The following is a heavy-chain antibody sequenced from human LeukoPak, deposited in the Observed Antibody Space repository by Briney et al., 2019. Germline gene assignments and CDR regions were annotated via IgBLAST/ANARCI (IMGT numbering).Heavy chain of an antibody. V-gene: IGHV3-23*01. Sequence: HPGGSLRLSCAASGFTFSSYAMSWVRQAPGKGLELVSAISNNGGYTYYADSVQGRFTISRDNSKSTLCLQMNSLRAEDTAVYYCAKQLGYCSDGSCYFPYWGQGTLVTVSS. J-gene: IGHJ4*02. CDR3: AKQLGYCSDGSCYFPY. CDR2: ISNNGGYT. CDR1: GFTFSSYA. D-gene: IGHD2-15*01.